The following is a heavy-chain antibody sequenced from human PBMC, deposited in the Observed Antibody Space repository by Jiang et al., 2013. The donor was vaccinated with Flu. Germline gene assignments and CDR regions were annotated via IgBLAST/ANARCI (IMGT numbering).Heavy chain of an antibody. V-gene: IGHV3-15*07. CDR1: GFISITPG. CDR2: VKTKIDGGTA. J-gene: IGHJ4*02. CDR3: TTNYGDYFWSSFDF. Sequence: SCEASGFISITPGCTGSARLQGRGWSGSAAVKTKIDGGTADYAAPVKGRFTVSRDDSKSTLYLEMNSLKTEDTAVYYCTTNYGDYFWSSFDFWGQGTLVTVSS. D-gene: IGHD4-17*01.